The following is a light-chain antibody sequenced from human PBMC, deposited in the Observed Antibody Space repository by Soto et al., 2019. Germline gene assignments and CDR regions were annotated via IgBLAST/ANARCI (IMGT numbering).Light chain of an antibody. V-gene: IGKV4-1*01. Sequence: DIVMTQSPDSLAVSLGERATINCKSSQSVLYSTNNKNYLAWYQQKPGQPPKLLIYWATTRESGVPDRFSGSGSGKDFTLNISSLHAEDVAVYYCQQYYITPLTFGGWTKVEIK. CDR3: QQYYITPLT. CDR1: QSVLYSTNNKNY. CDR2: WAT. J-gene: IGKJ4*01.